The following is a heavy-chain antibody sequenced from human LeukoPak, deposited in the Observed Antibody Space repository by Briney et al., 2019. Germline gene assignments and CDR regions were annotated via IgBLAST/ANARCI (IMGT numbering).Heavy chain of an antibody. J-gene: IGHJ3*02. D-gene: IGHD3-10*01. CDR2: ISSSGSTI. CDR1: GFTFSSYA. CDR3: ARAGHYYGSGRGAFDI. Sequence: PGGSLRLSCAASGFTFSSYAMSWVRQAPGKGLEWVSYISSSGSTIYYADSVKGRFTISRDNAKNSLYLQMNSLRAEDTAVYYCARAGHYYGSGRGAFDIWGQGTMVTVSS. V-gene: IGHV3-48*04.